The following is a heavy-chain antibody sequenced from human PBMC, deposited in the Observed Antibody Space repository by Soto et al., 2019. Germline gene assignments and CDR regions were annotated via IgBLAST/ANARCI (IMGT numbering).Heavy chain of an antibody. CDR1: GGSISSSNW. D-gene: IGHD3-16*01. CDR2: IYHSGST. V-gene: IGHV4-4*02. CDR3: ARTALYTYYYYGMGV. Sequence: LSLTCAVSGGSISSSNWWSWVRQPPGKGLEWIGEIYHSGSTNYNPSLKSRVTISVDKSKNQFSLKLSSVTAADTAVYYCARTALYTYYYYGMGVWGQGTTVTVSS. J-gene: IGHJ6*02.